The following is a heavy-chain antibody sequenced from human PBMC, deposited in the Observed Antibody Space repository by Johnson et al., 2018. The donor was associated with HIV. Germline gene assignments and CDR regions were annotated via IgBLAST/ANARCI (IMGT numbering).Heavy chain of an antibody. CDR1: GFTFSSYW. J-gene: IGHJ3*02. D-gene: IGHD6-19*01. Sequence: VQLVESGGGVVQPGRSLRLSCAASGFTFSSYWMSWVRQAPGKGLEWVSYISSSGSTIYYADSVKGRFTISRDNAKNSLYLQMNSLRAEDTAVYYCARASHSSGWYGRLGDAFDIWGQGTMVTVSS. CDR3: ARASHSSGWYGRLGDAFDI. V-gene: IGHV3-48*04. CDR2: ISSSGSTI.